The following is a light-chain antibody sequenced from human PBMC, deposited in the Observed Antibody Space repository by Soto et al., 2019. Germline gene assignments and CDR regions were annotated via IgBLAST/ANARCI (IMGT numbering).Light chain of an antibody. CDR3: QQYNSYSIT. Sequence: DIQMTQSPSTLSASVGDRVTITCRASQSISSWLAWYQQKPGKAPKLLIYKASSLESGVPSRFSGSGSGTEFTLTISSLQPDDFATYXXQQYNSYSITFGPGTKVDIK. J-gene: IGKJ3*01. CDR1: QSISSW. V-gene: IGKV1-5*03. CDR2: KAS.